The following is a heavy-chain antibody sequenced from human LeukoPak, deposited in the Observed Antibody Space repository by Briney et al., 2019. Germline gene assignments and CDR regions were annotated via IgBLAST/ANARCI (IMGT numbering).Heavy chain of an antibody. CDR1: GGTFSSYA. V-gene: IGHV1-69*04. D-gene: IGHD2-2*02. Sequence: ASVKVSCKASGGTFSSYAISWVRQAPGQGLEWMGRIIPILGIANYAQKFQGRVTITADKSTSTAYMELSSLRSEDTAVYYCARDRYCSSTSCYSGEYGMDVWGQGTTVTVSS. J-gene: IGHJ6*02. CDR2: IIPILGIA. CDR3: ARDRYCSSTSCYSGEYGMDV.